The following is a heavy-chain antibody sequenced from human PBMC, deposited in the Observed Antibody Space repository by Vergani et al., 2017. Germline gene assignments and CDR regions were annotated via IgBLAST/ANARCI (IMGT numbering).Heavy chain of an antibody. V-gene: IGHV3-30-3*01. CDR2: ISYDGSNK. J-gene: IGHJ4*02. D-gene: IGHD5-12*01. CDR3: ARDGLPSDY. Sequence: QVQLVESGGGVVQPGRSLRLSCAASGFTFSSYAMHWVRQAPGKGLEWVAVISYDGSNKYYADSVKGRFTISRDNSKNTLYLQMNSLRAEDTAVYYCARDGLPSDYWGQGTLGTVSS. CDR1: GFTFSSYA.